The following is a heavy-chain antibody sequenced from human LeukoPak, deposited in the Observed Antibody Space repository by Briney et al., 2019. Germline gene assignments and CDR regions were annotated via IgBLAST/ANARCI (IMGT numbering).Heavy chain of an antibody. CDR2: ISSSGSTI. Sequence: QPGGSLRLSCGASGFTFSSYEMNWVRQAPGKGLEWVSYISSSGSTIYYADSVKGRFTISRDNARNSLYLEMNSLRAEDTALYYCARERTNCYGDCYDCWGQGTLVTVSS. CDR3: ARERTNCYGDCYDC. J-gene: IGHJ4*02. CDR1: GFTFSSYE. V-gene: IGHV3-48*03. D-gene: IGHD4/OR15-4a*01.